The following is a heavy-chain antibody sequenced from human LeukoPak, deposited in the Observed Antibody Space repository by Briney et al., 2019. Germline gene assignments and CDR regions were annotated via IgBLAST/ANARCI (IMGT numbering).Heavy chain of an antibody. Sequence: PGGSLTLSCAASGFTFSSYGMHWVRQAPGQGLEWVAVIWYDGSNKYYADSVKGRFTISRDNSRNTLYLQMNSLRAEDTAVYYCARDGFSSSWYGRAFDYWGQGTLVTVSS. D-gene: IGHD6-13*01. CDR2: IWYDGSNK. V-gene: IGHV3-33*01. CDR3: ARDGFSSSWYGRAFDY. J-gene: IGHJ4*02. CDR1: GFTFSSYG.